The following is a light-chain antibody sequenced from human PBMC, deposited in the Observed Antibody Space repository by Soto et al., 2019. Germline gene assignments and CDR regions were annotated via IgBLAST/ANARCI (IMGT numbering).Light chain of an antibody. CDR3: QKSYSPPWT. CDR2: GGS. J-gene: IGKJ1*01. V-gene: IGKV1-39*01. Sequence: DIRLTQSPSCLSASVGDRVTITCRASQPIGSHLNWFQHKAGKAPKLLIYGGSTLIGGVPSRFSASGSGTDFTLTINSLQPEDFATYFCQKSYSPPWTFGQGTKVDI. CDR1: QPIGSH.